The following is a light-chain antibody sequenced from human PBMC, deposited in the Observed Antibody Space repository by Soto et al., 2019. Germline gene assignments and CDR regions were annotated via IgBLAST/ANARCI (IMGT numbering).Light chain of an antibody. J-gene: IGLJ2*01. CDR1: SSDVGGYNY. Sequence: QSVLTQPASVSGSPGQSITISCTGTSSDVGGYNYVSWYQQHPGKAPKLMIYDVSNRPSGVSNRFSGSKSGNTAFLTISGLQAEDEADYYCSSYTSSSTGVVFGGGTQLTVL. CDR3: SSYTSSSTGVV. CDR2: DVS. V-gene: IGLV2-14*01.